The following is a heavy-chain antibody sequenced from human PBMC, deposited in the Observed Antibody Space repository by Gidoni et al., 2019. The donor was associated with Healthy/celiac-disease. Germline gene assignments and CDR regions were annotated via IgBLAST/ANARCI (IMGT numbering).Heavy chain of an antibody. V-gene: IGHV3-9*01. CDR3: AKVGRAPDYFDY. CDR2: ISWYSGSI. Sequence: EVQLVESGGGLGQPGRSLRLSCAASGCTFDDYAMHWVRQAPGKGLEGVSGISWYSGSIGYADSVKGRFTISRDNAKNSLYLQMNSLRAGDTALYYCAKVGRAPDYFDYWGQGTLVTVSS. J-gene: IGHJ4*02. CDR1: GCTFDDYA.